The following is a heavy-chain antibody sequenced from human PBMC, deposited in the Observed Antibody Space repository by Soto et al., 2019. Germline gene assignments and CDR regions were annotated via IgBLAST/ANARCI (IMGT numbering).Heavy chain of an antibody. CDR2: ISYDGSNK. Sequence: GGSLRLSCAASGFTFSSYGMHWVRQAPGKGLEWVAVISYDGSNKYYADSVKGRFTISRDNSKNTLYLQMNSLRAEDTAVYYCAKDRGGEQWLVTDYWGQGTLVTVSS. CDR1: GFTFSSYG. V-gene: IGHV3-30*18. CDR3: AKDRGGEQWLVTDY. J-gene: IGHJ4*02. D-gene: IGHD6-19*01.